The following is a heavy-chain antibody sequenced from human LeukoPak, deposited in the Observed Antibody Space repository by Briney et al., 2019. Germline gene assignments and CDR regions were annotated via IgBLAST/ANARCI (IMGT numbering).Heavy chain of an antibody. D-gene: IGHD3-22*01. CDR3: AKPHDSSGYYYFDY. V-gene: IGHV3-23*01. J-gene: IGHJ4*02. Sequence: GGSLRLSCAASGFTFSSHSMSWVRQAPGKGLECLPVISGSGGSTYYADSVKGRFTISRDNSKNTLYLQMNSLRAEDTAVYYCAKPHDSSGYYYFDYWGQGTLVTVSS. CDR2: ISGSGGST. CDR1: GFTFSSHS.